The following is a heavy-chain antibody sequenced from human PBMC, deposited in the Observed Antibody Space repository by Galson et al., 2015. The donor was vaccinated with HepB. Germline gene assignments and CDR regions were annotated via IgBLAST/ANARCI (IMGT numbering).Heavy chain of an antibody. CDR2: MYDGSST. CDR1: FGSLNRYF. J-gene: IGHJ5*02. V-gene: IGHV4-59*01. CDR3: AREIRSGYVIIGFDT. D-gene: IGHD3-22*01. Sequence: ETLSLTCSFSFGSLNRYFCSCIRHLAGKGLEGVVNMYDGSSTNYTASLKSRFTISRDTSKNQFSVKLNTVTAADTAVYYCAREIRSGYVIIGFDTWGQGTLVTVSS.